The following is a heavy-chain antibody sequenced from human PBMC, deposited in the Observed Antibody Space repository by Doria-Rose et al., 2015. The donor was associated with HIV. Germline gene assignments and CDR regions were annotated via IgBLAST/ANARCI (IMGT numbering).Heavy chain of an antibody. V-gene: IGHV3-30-3*01. CDR2: ISYDGTDK. CDR1: SSFT. CDR3: ARDPNRLIVPGGHFDF. Sequence: SSFTVHWVRHTPVKGLQWVAVISYDGTDKYFADFVKGRFTISRDNSKNTVYLQMNSLTGDDTAVYYCARDPNRLIVPGGHFDFWGQGTLVTVSS. D-gene: IGHD1-26*01. J-gene: IGHJ4*02.